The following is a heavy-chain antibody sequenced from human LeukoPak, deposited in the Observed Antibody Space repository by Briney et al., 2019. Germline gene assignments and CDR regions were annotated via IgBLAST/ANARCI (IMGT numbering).Heavy chain of an antibody. V-gene: IGHV3-30*03. D-gene: IGHD2-15*01. CDR3: ARAGIVRPFDY. Sequence: GGSLRLSCAASGFTFSSYGMHWVRQAPGKGLEWVAVISYDGSNKYYADSVKGRFTISRDNSKNTLYLQMNSLRAEDTAVYYCARAGIVRPFDYWGQGTLVTVSS. CDR1: GFTFSSYG. J-gene: IGHJ4*02. CDR2: ISYDGSNK.